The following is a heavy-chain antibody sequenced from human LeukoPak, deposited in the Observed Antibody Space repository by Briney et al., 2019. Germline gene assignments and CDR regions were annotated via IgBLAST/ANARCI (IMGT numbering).Heavy chain of an antibody. CDR2: IKQDGSEK. Sequence: GGSLRLSCAASGFTFSNAWMSWVRQAPGKGLEWVANIKQDGSEKCYVDSVKGRFTISRDNAKNSLYLQMNSLRAEDTAVYYCARDDTHYDFWSGYYPSLINFDYWGQGTLVTVSS. CDR1: GFTFSNAW. D-gene: IGHD3-3*01. V-gene: IGHV3-7*01. J-gene: IGHJ4*02. CDR3: ARDDTHYDFWSGYYPSLINFDY.